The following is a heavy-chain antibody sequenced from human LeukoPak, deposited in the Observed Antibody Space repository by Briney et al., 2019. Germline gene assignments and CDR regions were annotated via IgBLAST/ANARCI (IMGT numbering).Heavy chain of an antibody. CDR3: TRGAGWLIDY. Sequence: SETLSLTCTVSDDSISDYYRGWIRQPPGKGLEWIGYFHNSGTSTYNPSLKSRVTISADTSKNRFSLKLNSLTTADTAVYYCTRGAGWLIDYWGQGILVTVSS. V-gene: IGHV4-59*01. CDR2: FHNSGTS. CDR1: DDSISDYY. J-gene: IGHJ4*02. D-gene: IGHD3-16*01.